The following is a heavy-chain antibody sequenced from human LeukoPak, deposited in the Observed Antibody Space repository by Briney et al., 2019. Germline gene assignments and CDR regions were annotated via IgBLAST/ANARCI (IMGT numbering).Heavy chain of an antibody. Sequence: GASVKVSCKASGYTFTSYAMHWVRQAPGQRLEWMGWINAGNGNTKYSQKFQGRVTITRDTSASTAYMELSSLRSEDTAVYYCARDKSLLLFLEAFDIWGQGTMVTVSS. CDR2: INAGNGNT. D-gene: IGHD3-10*01. J-gene: IGHJ3*02. CDR1: GYTFTSYA. V-gene: IGHV1-3*01. CDR3: ARDKSLLLFLEAFDI.